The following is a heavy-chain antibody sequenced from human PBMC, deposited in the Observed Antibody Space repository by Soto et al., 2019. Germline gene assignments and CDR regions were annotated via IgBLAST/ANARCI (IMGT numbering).Heavy chain of an antibody. V-gene: IGHV4-30-4*01. D-gene: IGHD2-15*01. CDR1: GGSISSGDYY. CDR2: IYYSGST. J-gene: IGHJ5*02. CDR3: DRERPEGCRLDP. Sequence: QVQLQESGPGLVKPSQTLSLTCTVSGGSISSGDYYWRWIRQPPGKGLEWIGYIYYSGSTYYNPSLKSRVTISVDTSKNQFSLRLSSVTAADTAVYYCDRERPEGCRLDPWGQGTLVTVSS.